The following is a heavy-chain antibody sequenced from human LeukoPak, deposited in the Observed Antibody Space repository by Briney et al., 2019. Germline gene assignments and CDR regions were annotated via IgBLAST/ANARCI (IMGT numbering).Heavy chain of an antibody. D-gene: IGHD5-18*01. CDR3: ARDVEDTAMPTHNWFDP. J-gene: IGHJ5*02. V-gene: IGHV1-46*01. Sequence: ASVKVSCKASGYTFTSYYMHWVRQAPGQGLEWMGIINPSGGSTSYAQKFQGRVTMTRDTSTSTVYMELSSLRSEDTAVYYCARDVEDTAMPTHNWFDPWGQGTLVTVSS. CDR1: GYTFTSYY. CDR2: INPSGGST.